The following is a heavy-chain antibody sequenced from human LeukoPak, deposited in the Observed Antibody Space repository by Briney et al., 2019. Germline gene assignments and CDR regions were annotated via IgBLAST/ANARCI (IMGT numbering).Heavy chain of an antibody. V-gene: IGHV3-23*01. Sequence: PGGSLGLSCAASRFTFSSYVMGWVRQAPGKGLECVSAISGSGRSTYYADSVKGRFTISRDSSKNALYLQMNSLRADDTAVYYCARHRGSYFDYWGQGSLVTVSS. CDR2: ISGSGRST. D-gene: IGHD3-10*01. CDR1: RFTFSSYV. J-gene: IGHJ4*02. CDR3: ARHRGSYFDY.